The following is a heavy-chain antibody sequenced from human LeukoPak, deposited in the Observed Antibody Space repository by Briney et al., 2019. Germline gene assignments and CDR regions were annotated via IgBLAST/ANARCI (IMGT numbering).Heavy chain of an antibody. CDR2: ISGSGAST. D-gene: IGHD2-2*01. CDR3: AKAALRYQLLSSLDY. V-gene: IGHV3-23*01. Sequence: GGSLTLSCAASGFTFSSYAMNWARQAPGKGLEWVSAISGSGASTYYADSVKGRVTISRDNSKNTLYLQMNSLRAEDTAIYYCAKAALRYQLLSSLDYWGQEALGTASS. J-gene: IGHJ4*02. CDR1: GFTFSSYA.